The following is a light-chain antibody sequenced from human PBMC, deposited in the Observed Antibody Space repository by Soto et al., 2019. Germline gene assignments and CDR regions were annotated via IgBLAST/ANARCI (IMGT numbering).Light chain of an antibody. Sequence: EMGLTQSPGTLSLSPGERATLSCRASQSVSNSYLAWYQQKPGQAPRLLIYGASSRATGIPDRFSGSGSGTDFALTISRLEPAECAWDPCPQYGGSPLTFGQRTNVEIE. J-gene: IGKJ1*01. CDR3: PQYGGSPLT. CDR1: QSVSNSY. V-gene: IGKV3-20*01. CDR2: GAS.